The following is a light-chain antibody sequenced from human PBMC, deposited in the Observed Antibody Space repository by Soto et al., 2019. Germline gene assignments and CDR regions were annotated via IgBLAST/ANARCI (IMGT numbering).Light chain of an antibody. CDR3: QQYKNWRT. V-gene: IGKV3-15*01. CDR2: GAS. CDR1: QSIDNR. Sequence: IVMTQSPATLSVSPGERATLSCRASQSIDNRLAWYQQRPGQAPRLLIYGASTRATGIPARFSGSGSGTESTITISGLHSEDFAVYYCQQYKNWRTFGQGTNVEIK. J-gene: IGKJ1*01.